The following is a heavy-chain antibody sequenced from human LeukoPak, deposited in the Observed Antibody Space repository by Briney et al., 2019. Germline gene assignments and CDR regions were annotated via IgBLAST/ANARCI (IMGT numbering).Heavy chain of an antibody. D-gene: IGHD3-3*01. CDR3: ARGDQYYDFWSGYYRGGGYYFDY. J-gene: IGHJ4*02. Sequence: SETLSLTCTVSGGSISSSSYYWGWIRQPPGKGLEWIGSIYYSGSTYYNPSLKSRVTISVDTSKNQFSLKLSSVTAADTVVYYCARGDQYYDFWSGYYRGGGYYFDYWGQGTLVTVSS. CDR1: GGSISSSSYY. V-gene: IGHV4-39*07. CDR2: IYYSGST.